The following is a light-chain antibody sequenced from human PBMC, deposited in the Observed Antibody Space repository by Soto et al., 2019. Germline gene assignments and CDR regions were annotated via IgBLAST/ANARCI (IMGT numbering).Light chain of an antibody. Sequence: EIVVTQSPATLSVSPGESATLSCRASQSVSNNLAWYQQRPGQAPTLLIYRASERATGVPDRFSGSGSGTEFTLTISSLQSGDFVVYYCQQYNNWPTWTFGQGTKV. V-gene: IGKV3-15*01. CDR3: QQYNNWPTWT. CDR2: RAS. J-gene: IGKJ1*01. CDR1: QSVSNN.